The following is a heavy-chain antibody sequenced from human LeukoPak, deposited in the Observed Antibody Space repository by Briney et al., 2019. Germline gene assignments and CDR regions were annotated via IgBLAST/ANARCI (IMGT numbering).Heavy chain of an antibody. D-gene: IGHD5-24*01. CDR3: ARSNKFWQRWDPKPPPPITY. CDR2: INHSGST. V-gene: IGHV4-34*01. CDR1: GGSFSGYY. J-gene: IGHJ4*02. Sequence: PSETLSLTCAVYGGSFSGYYWSWIRQPPGKGLEWIGEINHSGSTNYNPSLKSRVTISVDTSKNQFSLKLSSVTAADTAVYYCARSNKFWQRWDPKPPPPITYWGQGTLVTVSS.